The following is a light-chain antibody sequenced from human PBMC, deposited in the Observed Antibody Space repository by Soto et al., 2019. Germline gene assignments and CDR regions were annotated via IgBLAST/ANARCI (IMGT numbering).Light chain of an antibody. CDR1: QSISSY. V-gene: IGKV1-39*01. Sequence: DIQMTQSTSSLSASVGDRVTITCRASQSISSYLNWYQQKPGKAPNLLIFGASSLQSGVPSRFSGSGSGTHFILTITSLQPEDFATYYCQQSYSSPITFGQGTRLEIK. J-gene: IGKJ5*01. CDR2: GAS. CDR3: QQSYSSPIT.